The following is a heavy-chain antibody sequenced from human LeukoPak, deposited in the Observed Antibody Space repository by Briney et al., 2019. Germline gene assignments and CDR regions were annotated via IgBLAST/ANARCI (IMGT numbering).Heavy chain of an antibody. D-gene: IGHD6-19*01. J-gene: IGHJ4*02. CDR2: INHSGST. CDR3: SRLTVAGTHFDY. Sequence: SETLSLTCAVYGGSFSGYYWSWIRQPPGKGLEWIGEINHSGSTNYNPSLKSRVTISVDTSKNQFSLKLSSVTAADTAVYSCSRLTVAGTHFDYWGQGTLVTVSS. CDR1: GGSFSGYY. V-gene: IGHV4-34*01.